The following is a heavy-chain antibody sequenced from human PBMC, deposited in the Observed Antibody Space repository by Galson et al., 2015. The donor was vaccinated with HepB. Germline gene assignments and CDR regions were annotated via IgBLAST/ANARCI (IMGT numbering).Heavy chain of an antibody. CDR3: ARRESGYGLDY. Sequence: SLRLSCAASGFTFSSYSMSWIRQAPGKGLEWVSYIGGSSGYTNYADSVKGRFTISRDNAKNSLYLQMNSLRAEDTAMYYCARRESGYGLDYWGQGTLVTVSS. J-gene: IGHJ4*02. CDR2: IGGSSGYT. V-gene: IGHV3-11*03. D-gene: IGHD5-12*01. CDR1: GFTFSSYS.